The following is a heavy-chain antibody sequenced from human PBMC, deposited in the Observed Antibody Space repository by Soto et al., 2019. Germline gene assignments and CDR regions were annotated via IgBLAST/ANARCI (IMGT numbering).Heavy chain of an antibody. CDR3: ARGGITIFGVVITPHYYYGMDV. CDR1: GGTFSSYA. CDR2: IIPIFGTA. Sequence: SVKVSCKASGGTFSSYAISWMRQAPGQGLEWMGGIIPIFGTANYAQKFQGRVTITADESTSTAYMELSSLRSEDTAVYYCARGGITIFGVVITPHYYYGMDVWGQGTTVTVSS. J-gene: IGHJ6*02. D-gene: IGHD3-3*01. V-gene: IGHV1-69*13.